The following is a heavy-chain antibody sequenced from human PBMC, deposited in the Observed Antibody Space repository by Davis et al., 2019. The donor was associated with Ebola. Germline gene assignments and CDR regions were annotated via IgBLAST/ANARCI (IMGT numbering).Heavy chain of an antibody. CDR3: ARDASWSFDS. Sequence: GESLKISCVVSGFDFDNSWMTWVRQAPGKGLEWVANMKGDGSLENYVDSVKGRFTISRDNAKKSLHLEVNSLRFDDTAVYYCARDASWSFDSWGQGTLVTVSS. J-gene: IGHJ4*02. CDR1: GFDFDNSW. D-gene: IGHD2-8*01. V-gene: IGHV3-7*01. CDR2: MKGDGSLE.